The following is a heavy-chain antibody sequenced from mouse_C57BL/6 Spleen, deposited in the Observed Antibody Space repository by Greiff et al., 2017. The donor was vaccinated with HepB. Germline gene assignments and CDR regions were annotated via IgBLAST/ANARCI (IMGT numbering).Heavy chain of an antibody. Sequence: VQLQQPGAELVRPGSSVKLSCKASGYTFTSYWMDWVKQRPGQGLEWIGNIYPSDSETHYNQKFKDKATLTVDKSSSTAYMQLRSLTSEDSAVYYCATSGYDYYDYWGQGTTLTVSS. V-gene: IGHV1-61*01. CDR2: IYPSDSET. D-gene: IGHD2-4*01. CDR3: ATSGYDYYDY. CDR1: GYTFTSYW. J-gene: IGHJ2*01.